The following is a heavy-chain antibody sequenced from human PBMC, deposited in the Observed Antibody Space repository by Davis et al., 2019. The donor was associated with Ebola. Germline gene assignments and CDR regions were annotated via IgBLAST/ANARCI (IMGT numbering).Heavy chain of an antibody. J-gene: IGHJ4*02. CDR1: GFAFSSYV. V-gene: IGHV3-74*01. CDR3: SRNVQFEFYDY. D-gene: IGHD3-10*02. CDR2: ISHDGTIT. Sequence: GSLRLSCAASGFAFSSYVMHWVRQAPGKGLVWVSRISHDGTITTYADSVRGRFTVSRDNAQNTLYLQMNSLTAEDTAVYYCSRNVQFEFYDYWGQGTLVTVSS.